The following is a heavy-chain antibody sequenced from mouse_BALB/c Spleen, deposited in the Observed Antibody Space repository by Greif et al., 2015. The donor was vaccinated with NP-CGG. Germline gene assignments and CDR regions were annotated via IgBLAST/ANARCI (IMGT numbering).Heavy chain of an antibody. V-gene: IGHV5-9-2*01. CDR2: LSGGGSYP. D-gene: IGHD1-1*01. J-gene: IGHJ2*01. CDR1: GFTFSSYG. CDR3: ARHGYYGSGLYYLDY. Sequence: EVQGVVSGGGLVKPGGSLKLSCAASGFTFSSYGMSWVRQTPEKRLEWVATLSGGGSYPYFPDSVQGRFPLSRDNAKNNLYLQRSRLRAEDTDLYYCARHGYYGSGLYYLDYWGQGTTHTVTS.